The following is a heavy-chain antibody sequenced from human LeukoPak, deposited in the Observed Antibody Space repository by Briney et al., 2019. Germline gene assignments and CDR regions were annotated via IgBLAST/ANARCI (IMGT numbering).Heavy chain of an antibody. CDR3: ARGQLLFDY. V-gene: IGHV3-33*01. D-gene: IGHD2-2*01. J-gene: IGHJ4*02. CDR2: IWYDGNKK. CDR1: GFTFSSYG. Sequence: PGRSLRLSCAASGFTFSSYGLHWVRQAPGKGLEWVAVIWYDGNKKYYADSVKVRFTIARDNSKNTLYLQMNSLRAEDTAVYYCARGQLLFDYWGQGTLVTVSS.